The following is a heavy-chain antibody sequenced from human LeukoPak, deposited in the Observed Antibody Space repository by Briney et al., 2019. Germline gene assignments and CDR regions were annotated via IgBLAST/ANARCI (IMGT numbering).Heavy chain of an antibody. CDR3: TWGGSGYYAY. CDR1: GFTVSSNY. Sequence: SGGSLRLSCAASGFTVSSNYMSWVRQAPGKGLEWVSVISGSGDSTYYADSVKGRFTISRDNSKNTLYLQMNSLRAEDTAVYYCTWGGSGYYAYWGQGTLVTVSS. CDR2: ISGSGDST. J-gene: IGHJ4*02. V-gene: IGHV3-23*01. D-gene: IGHD3-3*01.